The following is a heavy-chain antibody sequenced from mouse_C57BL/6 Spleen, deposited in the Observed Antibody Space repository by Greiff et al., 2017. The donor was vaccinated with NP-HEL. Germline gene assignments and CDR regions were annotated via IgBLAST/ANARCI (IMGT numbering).Heavy chain of an antibody. CDR2: INPNNGGT. J-gene: IGHJ2*01. CDR1: GYTFTDYN. Sequence: VQLQQSGPELVKPGASVKIPCKASGYTFTDYNMDWVKQSHGKSLEWIGDINPNNGGTIYNQKFKGKATLTVDKSSSTAYMELRSLTSEDTAVYYCARRAIYYGNYGYFDYWGQGTTLTVSS. V-gene: IGHV1-18*01. D-gene: IGHD2-1*01. CDR3: ARRAIYYGNYGYFDY.